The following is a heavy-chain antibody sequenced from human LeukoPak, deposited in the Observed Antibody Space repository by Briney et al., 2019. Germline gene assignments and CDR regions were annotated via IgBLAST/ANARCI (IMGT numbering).Heavy chain of an antibody. Sequence: GGSLRLSCAASGFTVSSNYMSWVRQAPGKGLEWVSVIYSGGSTYYADSVRGRFTISRDNSKNTVDLQMNSLRAEDTAVYYCARGHDYDSSVAYWGQGTLVTVSS. D-gene: IGHD3-22*01. CDR1: GFTVSSNY. V-gene: IGHV3-66*01. CDR3: ARGHDYDSSVAY. J-gene: IGHJ4*02. CDR2: IYSGGST.